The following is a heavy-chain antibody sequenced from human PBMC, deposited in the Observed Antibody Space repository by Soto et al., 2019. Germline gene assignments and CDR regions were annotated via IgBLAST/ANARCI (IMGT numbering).Heavy chain of an antibody. CDR3: AKGRGGSGSLTPRVDF. CDR2: ISGGGDTT. Sequence: EVQLLESGGGLVQPGGSLRLSCAASGFTFNNYAMTWVRQAPGKGLEWVSAISGGGDTTSYADSVKGRFTVSRDGSKNTLHLQMSSLRAADTALYYCAKGRGGSGSLTPRVDFWGQGTLVTVSS. V-gene: IGHV3-23*01. J-gene: IGHJ4*02. D-gene: IGHD3-10*01. CDR1: GFTFNNYA.